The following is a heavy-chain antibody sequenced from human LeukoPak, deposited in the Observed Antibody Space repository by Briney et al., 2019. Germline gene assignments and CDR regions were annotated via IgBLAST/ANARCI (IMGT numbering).Heavy chain of an antibody. D-gene: IGHD3-10*01. CDR1: GFTFSSYA. CDR3: AKDPPFSFGNPGAFDI. Sequence: GGSLRLSCAASGFTFSSYAMSWVRHAPGKGLEWVSAISGSGGSTNYADSVKGRFTISRDNSKNTLYLQMNSLRAEDTAVYYCAKDPPFSFGNPGAFDIWGQGTMVTVSS. V-gene: IGHV3-23*01. J-gene: IGHJ3*02. CDR2: ISGSGGST.